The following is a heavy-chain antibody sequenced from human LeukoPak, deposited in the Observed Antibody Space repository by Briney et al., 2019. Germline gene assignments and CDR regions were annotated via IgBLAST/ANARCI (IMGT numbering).Heavy chain of an antibody. D-gene: IGHD3-9*01. CDR3: ARGNTYYDILTGYYKVVYFDY. Sequence: PSETLSLTCAVYGGSFSGYYWSWIRQPPGKGLEWIGEINHSGSTNYNPSLKSRVTISVDTSKNQFSLKLSSVTAADTAVYYCARGNTYYDILTGYYKVVYFDYWGQGTLVTVSS. CDR1: GGSFSGYY. CDR2: INHSGST. J-gene: IGHJ4*02. V-gene: IGHV4-34*01.